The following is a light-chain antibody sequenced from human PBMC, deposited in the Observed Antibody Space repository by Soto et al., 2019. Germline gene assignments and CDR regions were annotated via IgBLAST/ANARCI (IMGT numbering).Light chain of an antibody. Sequence: QSALTQPASVSGSPGQSVTISCTGTSSNIGGYNSVPWYQHHPGKAPKHMIFDVSDRPSGVSSRFSGSKSGNTASLTISALHAADEADYYCCSYTNSSIPRYVFGPGTKLTVL. CDR1: SSNIGGYNS. CDR2: DVS. CDR3: CSYTNSSIPRYV. J-gene: IGLJ1*01. V-gene: IGLV2-14*03.